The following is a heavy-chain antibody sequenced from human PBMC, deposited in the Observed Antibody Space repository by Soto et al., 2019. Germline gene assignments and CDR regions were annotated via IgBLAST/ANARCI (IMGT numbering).Heavy chain of an antibody. CDR3: ARTYGSGGEPYYYGMDV. Sequence: GGSLRLSCAASGFTFSSYDMHWVRQATGKGLEWVSAIGTAGDTYYPGSVKGRFTISRENAKNSLYLQMNSLRAEDTAVYYCARTYGSGGEPYYYGMDVWGQGTTVTVSS. V-gene: IGHV3-13*01. J-gene: IGHJ6*02. CDR1: GFTFSSYD. CDR2: IGTAGDT. D-gene: IGHD3-10*01.